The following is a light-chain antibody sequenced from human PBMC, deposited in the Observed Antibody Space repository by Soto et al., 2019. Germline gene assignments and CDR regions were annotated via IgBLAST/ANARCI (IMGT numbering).Light chain of an antibody. CDR1: QGISSW. V-gene: IGKV1D-12*01. Sequence: HLTQSPSSISTPVCDSVRIACRASQGISSWLAWYQQKPANAPQLLIYAASSMQSGVPSGCSGSRSCTAFTLTISSLQPEDFSAYYCHQANSFLPLTFGGGTKVDIK. CDR2: AAS. J-gene: IGKJ4*01. CDR3: HQANSFLPLT.